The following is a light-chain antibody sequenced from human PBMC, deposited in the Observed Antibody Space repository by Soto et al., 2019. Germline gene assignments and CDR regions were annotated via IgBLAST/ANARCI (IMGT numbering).Light chain of an antibody. J-gene: IGKJ5*01. CDR2: GAS. Sequence: EVVMTQSPATLSVSPGERVTLSCRASQSVRSNLAWYQQKPGQSPRLLIYGASTRATGIPARFSGSGSGTEFTLTISRLQSEDFAVYYCQQYKNWPPITFGQGTRLEI. CDR1: QSVRSN. V-gene: IGKV3-15*01. CDR3: QQYKNWPPIT.